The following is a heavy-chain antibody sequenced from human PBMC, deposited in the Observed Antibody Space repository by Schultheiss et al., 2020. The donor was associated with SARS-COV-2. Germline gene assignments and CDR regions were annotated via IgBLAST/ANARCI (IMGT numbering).Heavy chain of an antibody. Sequence: SQTLSLTCTVSGGSISSYYWSWIRQHPGKGLEWIGYIYYGGSTYQNPSLKSRVTISVDTSKNQFSLKLSSVTAADTAVYYCARDGYCSSTSCYHDAFDIWGQGTMVTVSS. J-gene: IGHJ3*02. V-gene: IGHV4-31*03. D-gene: IGHD2-2*01. CDR3: ARDGYCSSTSCYHDAFDI. CDR2: IYYGGST. CDR1: GGSISSYY.